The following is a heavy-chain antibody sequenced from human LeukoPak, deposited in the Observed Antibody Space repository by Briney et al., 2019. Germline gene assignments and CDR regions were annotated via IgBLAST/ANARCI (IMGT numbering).Heavy chain of an antibody. CDR2: ISAYNGNT. V-gene: IGHV1-18*01. CDR1: GYTFTSYG. D-gene: IGHD3-10*01. CDR3: ARDRIPTGKRGGAFDI. J-gene: IGHJ3*02. Sequence: ASVKVSCKASGYTFTSYGISWVRQAPGQGLEWMGWISAYNGNTNYAQKLQGRVTMTTDTSTSTAYMELRSLRSDDTAVYYCARDRIPTGKRGGAFDIWGQGTMVTVSS.